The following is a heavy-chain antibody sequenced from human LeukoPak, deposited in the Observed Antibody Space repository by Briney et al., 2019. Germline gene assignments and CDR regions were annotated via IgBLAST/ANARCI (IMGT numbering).Heavy chain of an antibody. Sequence: GGSLRLSCAPSGFIFCIPGMHWVRQAPGKGLEWVAVISYDGNKKYYADSVKGRFTISRDNPKNTLYLQMNSLRAEDTAVYYCAKDEFGEKNGMDVWGKGTTVTVSS. D-gene: IGHD3-10*01. CDR3: AKDEFGEKNGMDV. J-gene: IGHJ6*04. CDR1: GFIFCIPG. V-gene: IGHV3-30*18. CDR2: ISYDGNKK.